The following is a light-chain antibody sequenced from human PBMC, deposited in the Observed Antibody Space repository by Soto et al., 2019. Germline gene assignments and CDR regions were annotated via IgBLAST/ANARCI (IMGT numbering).Light chain of an antibody. CDR3: ETWYSNTHKV. J-gene: IGLJ3*02. CDR1: SGHSTYI. V-gene: IGLV4-60*02. Sequence: QLVLTQSSSASASLGSSVKLTCILSSGHSTYIIAWHQQQPGKAPRFLMTLDRSGSYNRGSGVPDRFSGSSSGADRYLTISNLQVEDEGDYYCETWYSNTHKVFGGGTKVTVL. CDR2: LDRSGSY.